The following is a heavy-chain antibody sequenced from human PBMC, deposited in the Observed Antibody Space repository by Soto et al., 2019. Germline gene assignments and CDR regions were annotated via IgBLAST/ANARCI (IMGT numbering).Heavy chain of an antibody. Sequence: SETLSLTCTVSGAYMRNDYYYWSWVRQNPGKDLEWIGHMHHSGRTHYNPSLKSRVAISVDTSKNQFSLYLNSVTAADTAVYYCARWVEVSLDYFDAWGQGTPLTLP. CDR1: GAYMRNDYYY. CDR3: ARWVEVSLDYFDA. CDR2: MHHSGRT. D-gene: IGHD2-15*01. V-gene: IGHV4-31*03. J-gene: IGHJ4*02.